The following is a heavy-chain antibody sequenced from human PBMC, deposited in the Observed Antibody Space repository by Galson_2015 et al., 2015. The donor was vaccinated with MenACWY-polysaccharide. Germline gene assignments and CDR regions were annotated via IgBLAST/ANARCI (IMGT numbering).Heavy chain of an antibody. D-gene: IGHD4-11*01. CDR1: GYSFTSYW. J-gene: IGHJ2*01. CDR3: TRGDSNYSPDY. V-gene: IGHV5-51*03. Sequence: SGAEVKKPGESLKISCKGSGYSFTSYWIGWVRQTPGKGLGWMAIIYLDDSDTRYSPSFQGQVTISADKSISTAYLQWRSLKASDSAMHYCTRGDSNYSPDYWGRAPLLTVSS. CDR2: IYLDDSDT.